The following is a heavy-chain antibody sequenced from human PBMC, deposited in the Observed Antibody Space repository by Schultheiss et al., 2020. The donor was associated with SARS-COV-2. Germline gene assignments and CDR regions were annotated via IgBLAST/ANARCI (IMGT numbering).Heavy chain of an antibody. CDR3: ARHRGGEGRGWYFDL. J-gene: IGHJ2*01. CDR1: GGSISSSSYY. Sequence: SETLSLTCTVSGGSISSSSYYWGWIRQPPGKGLEWIGSIYYSGSTYYNPSLKSRVTISVDTSKNQFSLKLSSVTAADTAVYYCARHRGGEGRGWYFDLWGRGTLVTVSS. D-gene: IGHD3-16*01. V-gene: IGHV4-39*01. CDR2: IYYSGST.